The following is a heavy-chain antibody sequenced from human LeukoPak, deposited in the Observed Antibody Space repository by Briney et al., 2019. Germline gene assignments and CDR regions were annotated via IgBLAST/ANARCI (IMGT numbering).Heavy chain of an antibody. Sequence: GGSLRLSCAASGFFFSDSAMAWVRQAPGKGLEWVANIKQDGSEKYYVDSVKGRFTISRDNAKNSLYLQMNSLRAEDTAVYYCARDKAVGATHFDYWGQGTLVTVSS. CDR3: ARDKAVGATHFDY. CDR2: IKQDGSEK. CDR1: GFFFSDSA. J-gene: IGHJ4*02. V-gene: IGHV3-7*03. D-gene: IGHD1-26*01.